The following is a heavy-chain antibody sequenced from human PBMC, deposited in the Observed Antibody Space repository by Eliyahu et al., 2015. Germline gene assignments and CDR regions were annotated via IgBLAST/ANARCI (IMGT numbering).Heavy chain of an antibody. J-gene: IGHJ6*02. CDR1: GFXFSXYG. CDR2: ISYDGSNK. CDR3: GKDKTVALGGLYGMDV. Sequence: QVQLVESGGGVVQPGRSLRLSCAASGFXFSXYGMHWVRQXPGKGLEWLAVISYDGSNKYYADSVQGRFTISRDNSKNTLYLQMNSLRAEDTAVYYCGKDKTVALGGLYGMDVWGQGTTVTVSS. V-gene: IGHV3-30*18. D-gene: IGHD6-19*01.